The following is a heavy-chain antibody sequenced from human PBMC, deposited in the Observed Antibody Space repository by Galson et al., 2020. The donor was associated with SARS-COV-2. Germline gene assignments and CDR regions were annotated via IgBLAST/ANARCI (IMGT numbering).Heavy chain of an antibody. J-gene: IGHJ4*02. V-gene: IGHV4-39*01. Sequence: SETLSLTCTVTGDSMNSDSHYWGWIRQPPGKGLEWIGSIYYSGSAYYNPSLKSRVTISVDMSKKQFSLKLNSVTAADTAIYYCARHAEDRSEYCPIEYWGQGTLVTVSA. D-gene: IGHD3-22*01. CDR2: IYYSGSA. CDR3: ARHAEDRSEYCPIEY. CDR1: GDSMNSDSHY.